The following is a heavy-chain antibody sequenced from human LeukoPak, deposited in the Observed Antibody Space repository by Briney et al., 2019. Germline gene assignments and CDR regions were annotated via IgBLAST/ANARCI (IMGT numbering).Heavy chain of an antibody. CDR2: IYYSGST. V-gene: IGHV4-59*01. D-gene: IGHD3-22*01. J-gene: IGHJ3*02. CDR1: GGSISSYY. CDR3: ARVNYYDSSVGSWNFDI. Sequence: SETLSPTCTVSGGSISSYYWSWIRQPPGKGLEWIGYIYYSGSTNYNPSLKSRVTISVDTSKNQFSLKLSSVTAADTAVYYCARVNYYDSSVGSWNFDIWGQGTMVTVSS.